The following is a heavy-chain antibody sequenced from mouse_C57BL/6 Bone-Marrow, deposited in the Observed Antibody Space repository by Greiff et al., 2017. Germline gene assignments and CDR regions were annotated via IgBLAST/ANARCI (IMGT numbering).Heavy chain of an antibody. CDR2: IYPRSGNT. CDR1: GYTFTSYG. CDR3: ARPLSTVVATPAY. Sequence: QVQLQQSGAELARPGASVKLSCKASGYTFTSYGISWVKQRPGQGLEWIGEIYPRSGNTYYNEKFKGKATLTADKSSSTAYMELRSLTSEDSAVYFCARPLSTVVATPAYWGQGTLVTVSA. D-gene: IGHD1-1*01. J-gene: IGHJ3*01. V-gene: IGHV1-81*01.